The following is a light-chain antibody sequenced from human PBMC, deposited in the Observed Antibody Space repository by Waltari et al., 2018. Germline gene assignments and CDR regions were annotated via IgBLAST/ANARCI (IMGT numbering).Light chain of an antibody. CDR2: KTS. V-gene: IGKV1-5*03. CDR3: QQYYSYPWT. J-gene: IGKJ1*01. Sequence: DIQMTQSPYTLSASVGDRVTITCRASQSISRNLAWYQQKPGKAPKLLIYKTSSLESGVPSRFSGSGSETAFTLTISSLQPDDLATYYCQQYYSYPWTFGQGTKVEIK. CDR1: QSISRN.